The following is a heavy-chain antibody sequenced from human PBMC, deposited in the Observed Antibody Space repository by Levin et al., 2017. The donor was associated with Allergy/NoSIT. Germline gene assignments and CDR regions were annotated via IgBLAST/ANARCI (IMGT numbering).Heavy chain of an antibody. V-gene: IGHV1-2*02. CDR2: IHPNDGDT. CDR1: GYTFTGYY. D-gene: IGHD6-19*01. CDR3: ARGYSSGPFDY. Sequence: VASVKVSCKASGYTFTGYYMHWLRQAPGQGLEWMGWIHPNDGDTNYALKFQGRVTMTRDTSIRSAYLELSRLRSDDTAIYFCARGYSSGPFDYWGQGTLVTVSS. J-gene: IGHJ4*02.